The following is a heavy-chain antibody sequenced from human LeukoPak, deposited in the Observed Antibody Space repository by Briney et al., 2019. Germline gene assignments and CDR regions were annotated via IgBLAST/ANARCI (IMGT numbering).Heavy chain of an antibody. V-gene: IGHV4-4*07. CDR2: IYTSGST. J-gene: IGHJ5*02. CDR1: GGSISNDY. CDR3: ARSGSSWYLSWFDP. Sequence: SETLSLTCTVSGGSISNDYWSWIRQPAGKGLEWIGRIYTSGSTNYNPSLKSRVTISVDTSKNQFSLKLSSVTAADTAVYYCARSGSSWYLSWFDPWGQGTLVTVSS. D-gene: IGHD6-13*01.